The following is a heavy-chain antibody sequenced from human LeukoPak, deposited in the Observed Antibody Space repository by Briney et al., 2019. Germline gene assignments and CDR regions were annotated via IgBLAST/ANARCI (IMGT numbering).Heavy chain of an antibody. J-gene: IGHJ4*02. CDR2: INWNSGSI. Sequence: PGGSLRLSCAASGFNFDDYAMHWVRQAPGKGLEWVSGINWNSGSIGYADSVKGRFTISRDNAKNSLFLQMNSLRAEDMALYYCARSYGSGTYYNPFDYWGRGTLVTVSS. V-gene: IGHV3-9*03. D-gene: IGHD3-10*01. CDR1: GFNFDDYA. CDR3: ARSYGSGTYYNPFDY.